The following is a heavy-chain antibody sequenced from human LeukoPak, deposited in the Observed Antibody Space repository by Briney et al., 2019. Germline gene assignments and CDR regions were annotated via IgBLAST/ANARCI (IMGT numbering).Heavy chain of an antibody. D-gene: IGHD3-16*01. Sequence: GGSLTLSCAASEFPFSSFWMSWVRQAPGKGLEWVADIKADGSEKRYVDSVKGRFTISRDNAKNSLYLQMNSLTAEDTAVYYCARAPWYGNSYANGGQGTLVTVSS. CDR1: EFPFSSFW. J-gene: IGHJ4*02. V-gene: IGHV3-7*04. CDR2: IKADGSEK. CDR3: ARAPWYGNSYAN.